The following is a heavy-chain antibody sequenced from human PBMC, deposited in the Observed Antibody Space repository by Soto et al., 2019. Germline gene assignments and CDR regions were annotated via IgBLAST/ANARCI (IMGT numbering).Heavy chain of an antibody. Sequence: QVQLQQWGAGLLKPSETLSLTCTVYGASFAGYYWTWLRQSPGKGLEWIGEVSHSGIAKYNPSLGSRVTISLDTSNNQFSLDLTSVTAADTAVYYCARYGGTSILYFDIWGRGTLVSVSS. CDR3: ARYGGTSILYFDI. V-gene: IGHV4-34*01. D-gene: IGHD2-15*01. CDR2: VSHSGIA. J-gene: IGHJ2*01. CDR1: GASFAGYY.